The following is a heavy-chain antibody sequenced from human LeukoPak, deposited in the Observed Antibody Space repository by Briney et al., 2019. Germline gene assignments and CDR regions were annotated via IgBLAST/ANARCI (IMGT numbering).Heavy chain of an antibody. Sequence: GRTLRLSCAASGFTFTDYWMHWVCQAPRKGLVWVSIINTDTRGTSYADSVKGRFTISRDNAKNTLYLHMNSLRAEDTAVYYCAKQLGYCSDGSCYFDYWAQRTRVSVSS. CDR1: GFTFTDYW. CDR2: INTDTRGT. V-gene: IGHV3-74*01. CDR3: AKQLGYCSDGSCYFDY. D-gene: IGHD2-15*01. J-gene: IGHJ4*02.